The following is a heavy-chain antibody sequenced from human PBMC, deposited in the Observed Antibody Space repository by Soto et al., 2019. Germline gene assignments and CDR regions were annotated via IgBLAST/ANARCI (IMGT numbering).Heavy chain of an antibody. Sequence: PSETLSFTCTVSGVSISRYYWTWTRQPPGKGLGWIGYIYYSGSSGSTNYSPSLKSRVTMSADTSKNQFSLKLSSVTAADTALYYCARMNQLAPKRNAFDIWGQGTMVTVSS. CDR3: ARMNQLAPKRNAFDI. CDR1: GVSISRYY. CDR2: IYYSGSSGST. V-gene: IGHV4-59*01. D-gene: IGHD1-1*01. J-gene: IGHJ3*02.